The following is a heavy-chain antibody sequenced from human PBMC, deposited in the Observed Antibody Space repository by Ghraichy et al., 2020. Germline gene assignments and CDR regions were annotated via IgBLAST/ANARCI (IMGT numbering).Heavy chain of an antibody. Sequence: SEPLSLTCAVYGGSFSGYYWSWIRQPPGKGLEWIGEINHSGSTNYNPSLKSRVTISVDTSKNQFSLKLSSVTASDTAVYYCARIRGRRKDGYNTNYYYYGMDVWGQGTTVTVSS. CDR2: INHSGST. V-gene: IGHV4-34*01. J-gene: IGHJ6*02. CDR1: GGSFSGYY. D-gene: IGHD5-24*01. CDR3: ARIRGRRKDGYNTNYYYYGMDV.